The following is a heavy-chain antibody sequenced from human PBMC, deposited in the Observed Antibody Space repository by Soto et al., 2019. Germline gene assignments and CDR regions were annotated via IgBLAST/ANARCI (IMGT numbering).Heavy chain of an antibody. V-gene: IGHV4-34*01. Sequence: QVQLQQWGAGLLKPSETLSLTCAVYGGSFSGYYWSWIRQPPGKGLEWIGEINHSGSTNYNQSLKSRVTISVDTSKNQFSLKLSSVTAADTAVYYCARGPPLDYWGQGTLVTVSS. CDR3: ARGPPLDY. J-gene: IGHJ4*02. CDR1: GGSFSGYY. CDR2: INHSGST.